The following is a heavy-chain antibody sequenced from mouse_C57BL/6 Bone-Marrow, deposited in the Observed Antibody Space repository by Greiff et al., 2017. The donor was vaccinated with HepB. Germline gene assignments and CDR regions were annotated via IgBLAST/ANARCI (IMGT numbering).Heavy chain of an antibody. J-gene: IGHJ1*03. V-gene: IGHV10-3*01. Sequence: VVESGGGLVQPKGSLKLSCAASGFTFNTYAMHWVRQAPGKGLEWVARIRSKSSNYATYYADSVKDRFTISRDDSQSMLYLQMNNLKTEDTAMYYCVRNYYYGSLSYWYFDVWGTGTTVTVSS. CDR2: IRSKSSNYAT. D-gene: IGHD1-1*01. CDR3: VRNYYYGSLSYWYFDV. CDR1: GFTFNTYA.